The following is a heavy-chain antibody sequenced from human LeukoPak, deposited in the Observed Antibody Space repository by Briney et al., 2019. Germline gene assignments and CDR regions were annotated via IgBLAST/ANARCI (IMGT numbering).Heavy chain of an antibody. CDR3: ARGGGYHIDY. CDR1: GGSISSYY. CDR2: IYYSGST. D-gene: IGHD3-16*02. Sequence: SETLSLTCTVSGGSISSYYWSWIRQPPGKGLEWIGYIYYSGSTNYNPSLKSRVTISVDTSKNQFSLKLSSVTAADMAVYYCARGGGYHIDYWGQGTLVTVSS. J-gene: IGHJ4*02. V-gene: IGHV4-59*01.